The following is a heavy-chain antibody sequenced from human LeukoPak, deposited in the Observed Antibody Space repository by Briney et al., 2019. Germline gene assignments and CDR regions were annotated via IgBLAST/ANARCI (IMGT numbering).Heavy chain of an antibody. Sequence: SETLSLTCAVYGASFSGYYWSWIRQPPGKGLEWIGEINHSGSTNYNPSLKSRVTISVDTSKNQFSLKLSSVTAADTAVYYCARNYYYYYGMDVWGQGTTVTVSS. CDR2: INHSGST. V-gene: IGHV4-34*01. J-gene: IGHJ6*02. CDR1: GASFSGYY. CDR3: ARNYYYYYGMDV.